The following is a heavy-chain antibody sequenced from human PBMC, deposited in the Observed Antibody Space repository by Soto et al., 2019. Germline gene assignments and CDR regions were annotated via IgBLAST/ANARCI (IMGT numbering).Heavy chain of an antibody. D-gene: IGHD6-13*01. Sequence: QVQLQQSGPGLGKPSQTLSLTCAISGDSVSSNSAAWSWIRQSPSRGLECLGRTYYRSRWYNVYAVSVNSRITISPVTSKNQFSLQLNSVTPESTALYYCARAESAGLWSFALWGRGSLVTVSS. CDR3: ARAESAGLWSFAL. V-gene: IGHV6-1*01. J-gene: IGHJ2*01. CDR2: TYYRSRWYN. CDR1: GDSVSSNSAA.